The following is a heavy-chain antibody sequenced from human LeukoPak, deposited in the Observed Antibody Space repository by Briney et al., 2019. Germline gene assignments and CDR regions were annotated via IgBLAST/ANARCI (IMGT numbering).Heavy chain of an antibody. V-gene: IGHV3-48*03. Sequence: GGSLRLSCAASGFTFSSYEMNWVREAPGKGLEWVSYISSSGSTIYYADSVKGRFTISRDNAKNSLYLQMNSLRAEDTAVYYCAELGINMIGGVWGKGTTVTISS. CDR1: GFTFSSYE. D-gene: IGHD3-10*02. CDR3: AELGINMIGGV. CDR2: ISSSGSTI. J-gene: IGHJ6*04.